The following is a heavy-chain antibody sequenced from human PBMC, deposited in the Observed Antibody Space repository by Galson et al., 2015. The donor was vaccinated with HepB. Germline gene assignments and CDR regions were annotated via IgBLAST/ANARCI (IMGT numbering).Heavy chain of an antibody. CDR1: GFTFSSYW. CDR3: VRSRYTTSWFDY. J-gene: IGHJ4*02. D-gene: IGHD6-13*01. Sequence: SLRLSCAASGFTFSSYWIHWVRRAPGKGLVWVSRINSDETTITYADSVKGRFTISRDSAKNTLYLQLNSLRAEDTALYYCVRSRYTTSWFDYWGQGTLVTVSS. CDR2: INSDETTI. V-gene: IGHV3-74*01.